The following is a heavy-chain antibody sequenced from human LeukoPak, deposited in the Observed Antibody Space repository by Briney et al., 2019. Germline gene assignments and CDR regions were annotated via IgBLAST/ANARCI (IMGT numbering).Heavy chain of an antibody. CDR3: ARVSQPQQPLDY. CDR2: IDGSGSTT. Sequence: GGSLRLSCAASGFTFNTYEINWVRQAPGKGLECLSYIDGSGSTTYYADAVKGRFTLVRDNAKNSVYLQMNSLRAEDTAVYYCARVSQPQQPLDYWGQGTLVTVSS. V-gene: IGHV3-48*03. CDR1: GFTFNTYE. J-gene: IGHJ4*02. D-gene: IGHD6-13*01.